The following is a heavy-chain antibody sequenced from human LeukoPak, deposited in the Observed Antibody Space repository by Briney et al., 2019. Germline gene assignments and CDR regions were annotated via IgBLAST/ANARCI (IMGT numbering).Heavy chain of an antibody. Sequence: GGSLRLSCAASGFTFSSYAMHWVRQAPGKGLEWVAVISYDGSNKYYADSVKGRFTISRDNSKNTLYLQMNSLRAEDTAVYYCARADCSSTSCYSYCFDYWGQGTLVTVSS. J-gene: IGHJ4*02. V-gene: IGHV3-30-3*01. CDR1: GFTFSSYA. D-gene: IGHD2-2*01. CDR3: ARADCSSTSCYSYCFDY. CDR2: ISYDGSNK.